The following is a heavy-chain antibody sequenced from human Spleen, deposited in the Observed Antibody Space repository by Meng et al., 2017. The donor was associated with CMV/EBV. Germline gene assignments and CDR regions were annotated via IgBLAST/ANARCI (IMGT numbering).Heavy chain of an antibody. Sequence: ASVKVPCKASGYTFTGYYIQWVRQAPGQGLEWMGWINPNSGDTNSEQRFQGKVTMTRDTSISTAYMELSRLTLDDTAVYYCATGGASSGYFVYWGQGTLVTVSS. CDR1: GYTFTGYY. D-gene: IGHD3-22*01. J-gene: IGHJ4*02. CDR3: ATGGASSGYFVY. CDR2: INPNSGDT. V-gene: IGHV1-2*02.